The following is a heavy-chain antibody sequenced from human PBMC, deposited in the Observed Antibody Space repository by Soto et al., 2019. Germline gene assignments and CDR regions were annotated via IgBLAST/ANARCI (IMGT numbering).Heavy chain of an antibody. CDR2: ISYIGRT. J-gene: IGHJ6*02. D-gene: IGHD3-3*01. CDR3: SRPGDQGFWGGPGLTYFYDMDV. Sequence: SETLSLTCAVSGGSISTDGYHWSWIRQLPVKGLEWLGNISYIGRTHYNPSLQSRVVISVDTSHNQFSLRLSSATDADTAVYYCSRPGDQGFWGGPGLTYFYDMDVWGQGTTVTVSS. CDR1: GGSISTDGYH. V-gene: IGHV4-31*11.